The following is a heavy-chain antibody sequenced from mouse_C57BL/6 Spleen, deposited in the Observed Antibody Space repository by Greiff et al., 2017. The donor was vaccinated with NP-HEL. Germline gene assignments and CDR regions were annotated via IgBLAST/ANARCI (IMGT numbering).Heavy chain of an antibody. CDR3: ARIYDGYAMDY. J-gene: IGHJ4*01. D-gene: IGHD2-3*01. CDR1: GYAFSSYW. Sequence: VKLMESGAELVKPGASVKISCKASGYAFSSYWMNWVKQRPGKGLEWIGQIYPGDGDTNYNGKFKGKATLTADKSSSTAYMQLSSLTSEDTAIYYCARIYDGYAMDYWGQGTSVTVSS. CDR2: IYPGDGDT. V-gene: IGHV1-80*01.